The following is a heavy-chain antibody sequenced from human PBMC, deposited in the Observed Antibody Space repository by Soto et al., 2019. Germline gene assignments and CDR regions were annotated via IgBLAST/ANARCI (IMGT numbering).Heavy chain of an antibody. J-gene: IGHJ4*02. D-gene: IGHD3-10*01. Sequence: SETLSLTCTVSGGSISSGGYSWNWIRQPPGKGLEWIGYMFQSGSTYYNPSLKSRVTMSVDRSKNQFSLNVSSVTAADTAVYFCARSPGRTLDYWGQGTLVTVS. CDR1: GGSISSGGYS. CDR2: MFQSGST. V-gene: IGHV4-30-2*01. CDR3: ARSPGRTLDY.